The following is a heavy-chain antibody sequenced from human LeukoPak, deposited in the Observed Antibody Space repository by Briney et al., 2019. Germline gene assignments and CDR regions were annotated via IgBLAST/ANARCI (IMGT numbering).Heavy chain of an antibody. CDR2: INPNSGGT. CDR3: ARDRGDPGWFDP. J-gene: IGHJ5*02. D-gene: IGHD3-16*01. CDR1: GYTFTDYY. Sequence: ASVKVSCKASGYTFTDYYMHWVRQAPGQGLEWMGWINPNSGGTNYAQKFQGRVTMTRDTSISTAYMELSRLRSDDTAVYYCARDRGDPGWFDPWGQGTLVTVSS. V-gene: IGHV1-2*02.